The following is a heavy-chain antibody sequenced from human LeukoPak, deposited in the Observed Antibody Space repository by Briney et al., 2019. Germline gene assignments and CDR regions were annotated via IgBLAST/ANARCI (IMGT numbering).Heavy chain of an antibody. J-gene: IGHJ4*02. D-gene: IGHD6-6*01. Sequence: WGSLRLSCAASGFTFSSYAMSWVRQGPGKGLEWVSAISGSGGSTYYADSVKGRFTISRDNSKNTLYLQMNSLRAEDTAVYYCAKARGYSSSADYLDYWGQGTLVTVSS. CDR2: ISGSGGST. CDR3: AKARGYSSSADYLDY. CDR1: GFTFSSYA. V-gene: IGHV3-23*01.